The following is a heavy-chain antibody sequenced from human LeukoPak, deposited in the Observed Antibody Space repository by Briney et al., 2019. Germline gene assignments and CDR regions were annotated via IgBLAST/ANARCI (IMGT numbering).Heavy chain of an antibody. V-gene: IGHV3-53*01. J-gene: IGHJ3*02. CDR1: GFTVSSNY. D-gene: IGHD6-13*01. Sequence: PGGSLRLSCAASGFTVSSNYMSWVRQAPGKGLEWVSVIYSGGSTYYADSVKGRFTISRDNAKNSLYLQMNSLRAENTAVYYCARDHAGPRAQLVNAFDIWGQGTMVTVSS. CDR3: ARDHAGPRAQLVNAFDI. CDR2: IYSGGST.